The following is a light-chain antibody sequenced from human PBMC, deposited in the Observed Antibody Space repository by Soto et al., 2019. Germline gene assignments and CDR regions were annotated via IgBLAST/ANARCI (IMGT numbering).Light chain of an antibody. CDR2: DVS. V-gene: IGLV2-14*01. Sequence: QSVLTQPASVSGSPGQSITISCTGTSSDVGGYNYVSWYQQHPGKAPKLMIYDVSNRPSGVSNRFSGSKSGNTASLTISGPQAEDEADYYCSSYTSSSTWVLGGGTKLTVL. J-gene: IGLJ3*02. CDR1: SSDVGGYNY. CDR3: SSYTSSSTWV.